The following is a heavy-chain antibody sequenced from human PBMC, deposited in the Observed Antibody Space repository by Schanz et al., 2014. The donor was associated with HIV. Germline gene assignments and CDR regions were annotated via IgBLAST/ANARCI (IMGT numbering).Heavy chain of an antibody. CDR2: ISVYNGNT. J-gene: IGHJ6*02. V-gene: IGHV1-18*01. D-gene: IGHD7-27*01. Sequence: QVQLVQSGTEVKKPGASVKVSCKASGYTFTSYGISWVRQAPGQGLEWMGWISVYNGNTKYARKFQGRVTMTTDTSTSTAYMELRSLRSDDTAVYYCARGGRGDNYYYYGMDVWGQGTTVTVSS. CDR1: GYTFTSYG. CDR3: ARGGRGDNYYYYGMDV.